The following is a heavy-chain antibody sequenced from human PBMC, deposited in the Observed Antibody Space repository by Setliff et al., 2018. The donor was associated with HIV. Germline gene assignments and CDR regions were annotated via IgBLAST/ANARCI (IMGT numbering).Heavy chain of an antibody. D-gene: IGHD1-1*01. V-gene: IGHV3-23*01. CDR1: GFTFNSYA. CDR2: MSGSTGDT. J-gene: IGHJ4*02. Sequence: GGSLRLSCAASGFTFNSYAMSWVRQAPGKGLEWVATMSGSTGDTYHADSVKGRFTISRDNSKNTLSLQMNSLGAEDTAVYYCENRLRGYNKWYYFDYWGQGTLVTVSS. CDR3: ENRLRGYNKWYYFDY.